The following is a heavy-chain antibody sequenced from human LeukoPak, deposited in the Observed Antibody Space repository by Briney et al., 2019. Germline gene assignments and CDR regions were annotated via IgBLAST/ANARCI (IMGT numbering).Heavy chain of an antibody. Sequence: GGSLRLSCAASGFTFSSYGMSWVRQAPGKGLEWVSAISGSGGSTYYADSVKGRFTISRDNSKNTLYLQMNSLRAEDTAVYYCAKAGYGGYVPIDYYYMDVWGKGTTVTISS. CDR3: AKAGYGGYVPIDYYYMDV. CDR2: ISGSGGST. CDR1: GFTFSSYG. D-gene: IGHD5-12*01. V-gene: IGHV3-23*01. J-gene: IGHJ6*03.